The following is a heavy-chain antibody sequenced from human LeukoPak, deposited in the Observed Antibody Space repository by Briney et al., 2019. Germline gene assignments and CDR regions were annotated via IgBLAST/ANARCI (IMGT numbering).Heavy chain of an antibody. Sequence: GGSLRLSCAASGFTFSTYWMHWVRQAPGTGLVWVSRINSDGSSTTYADSVKGRFTISRDNAKNTLSLQMNSLRAEDTAVYYCTRQQLDAFAIWGPGTMVTVSS. D-gene: IGHD6-13*01. V-gene: IGHV3-74*01. CDR3: TRQQLDAFAI. CDR2: INSDGSST. J-gene: IGHJ3*02. CDR1: GFTFSTYW.